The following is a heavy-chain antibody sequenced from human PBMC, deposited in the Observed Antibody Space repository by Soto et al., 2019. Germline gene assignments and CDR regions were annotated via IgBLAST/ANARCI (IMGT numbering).Heavy chain of an antibody. D-gene: IGHD6-19*01. CDR2: IYPGDSDT. CDR1: GYSFTSYW. V-gene: IGHV5-51*01. Sequence: LKISCKGSGYSFTSYWIGWVRQMPGKGLERMGIIYPGDSDTRYSPSFQGQVTISADKSITTTYLQWSSLKASDTAIYYCARLFDTSGWYDYWGQGTLVTVSS. CDR3: ARLFDTSGWYDY. J-gene: IGHJ4*02.